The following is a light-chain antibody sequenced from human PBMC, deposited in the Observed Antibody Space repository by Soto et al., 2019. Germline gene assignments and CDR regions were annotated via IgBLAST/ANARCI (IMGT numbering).Light chain of an antibody. CDR3: QQYGNSPYN. V-gene: IGKV3-20*01. J-gene: IGKJ2*01. Sequence: EIVLTQSPGTLSLSPGERATLSCRASQSGSSAYLAWYKQKPGQAPRVLIFDASSRATGIPDRFSGRGSGTDFTLTISRLAPEDFAVYYWQQYGNSPYNFGQGNKLEIK. CDR1: QSGSSAY. CDR2: DAS.